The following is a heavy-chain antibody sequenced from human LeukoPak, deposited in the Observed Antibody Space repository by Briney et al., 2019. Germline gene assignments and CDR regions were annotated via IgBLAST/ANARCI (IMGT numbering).Heavy chain of an antibody. CDR3: ARDIRAYYFDY. J-gene: IGHJ4*02. CDR1: DGSISSGSYY. V-gene: IGHV4-39*07. CDR2: IYYSGST. Sequence: SETLSLTCTVSDGSISSGSYYWGWIRQPPGKGLEWIGSIYYSGSTYYNPSLKSRVTISVDTSKNQFSLKLSSVTAADTAVYYCARDIRAYYFDYWGQGTLVTVSS.